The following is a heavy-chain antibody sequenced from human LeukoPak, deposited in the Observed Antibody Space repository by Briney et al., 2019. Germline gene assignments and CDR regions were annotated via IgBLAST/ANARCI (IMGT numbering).Heavy chain of an antibody. V-gene: IGHV3-30*18. J-gene: IGHJ4*02. CDR3: AKGLGYCSGGSCYGVY. Sequence: PGGSLRLSCAASGFTFSSYGMHWVRQAPGKGLEWVALISYDGSNKYYADSVKGRFTISRDNSKNTLYLQMNSLRAEDTAVYYCAKGLGYCSGGSCYGVYWGQGTLVTVSS. D-gene: IGHD2-15*01. CDR1: GFTFSSYG. CDR2: ISYDGSNK.